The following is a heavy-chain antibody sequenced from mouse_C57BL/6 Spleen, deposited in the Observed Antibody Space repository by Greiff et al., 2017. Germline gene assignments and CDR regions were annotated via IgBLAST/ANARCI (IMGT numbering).Heavy chain of an antibody. CDR2: ISSGSSTI. CDR3: ARRALYDYDDAMDY. D-gene: IGHD2-4*01. J-gene: IGHJ4*01. Sequence: EVKLMESGGGLVKPGGSLKLSCAASGFTFSDYGMHWVRQAPEKGLEWVAYISSGSSTIYYADTVKGRFTISRDNAKNTLFLQMTSLRSEDTAMYYCARRALYDYDDAMDYWGQGTSVTVSS. V-gene: IGHV5-17*01. CDR1: GFTFSDYG.